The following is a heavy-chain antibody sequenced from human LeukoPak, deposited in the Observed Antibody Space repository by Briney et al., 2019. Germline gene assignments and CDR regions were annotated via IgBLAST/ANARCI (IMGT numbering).Heavy chain of an antibody. CDR2: INSDGSST. CDR1: GFTFSSYW. D-gene: IGHD3-10*01. J-gene: IGHJ3*02. Sequence: GGSLRLSCAASGFTFSSYWMHWFRQAPGKGLVWVSRINSDGSSTSYADSVKGRFTMSRDNAKNTLYLQMNSLRAEDTAVYYCARANYYGSGRGAFDIWGQGTMVTVSS. CDR3: ARANYYGSGRGAFDI. V-gene: IGHV3-74*01.